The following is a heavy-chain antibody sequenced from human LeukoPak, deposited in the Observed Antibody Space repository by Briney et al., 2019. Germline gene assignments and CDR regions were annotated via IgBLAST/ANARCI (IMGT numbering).Heavy chain of an antibody. J-gene: IGHJ4*02. V-gene: IGHV1-18*01. Sequence: ASVKVSCKASGHTFTTYGVTWVRQAPGQGLEWMGWISAYNDNTNYAQKLQGRVTMTADTSTSTAYMELRSLRYDDTAVYYCATKGGGYCSSSSCYIYDYWGQGTLVTVSS. CDR1: GHTFTTYG. CDR2: ISAYNDNT. D-gene: IGHD2-2*02. CDR3: ATKGGGYCSSSSCYIYDY.